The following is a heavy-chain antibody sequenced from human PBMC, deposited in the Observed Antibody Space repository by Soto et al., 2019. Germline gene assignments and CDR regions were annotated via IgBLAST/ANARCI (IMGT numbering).Heavy chain of an antibody. CDR2: IYYSGST. CDR3: ARANPGSYYYGSGSYYGYGSATSTYYFDY. J-gene: IGHJ4*02. V-gene: IGHV4-31*03. CDR1: GGSISSGGYY. D-gene: IGHD3-10*01. Sequence: SETLSLTCTVSGGSISSGGYYWSWIRQHPGKGLEWIGYIYYSGSTYYNPSLKSRVTISVDTSKNQFSLKLSSVTAADTAVYYCARANPGSYYYGSGSYYGYGSATSTYYFDYWGQGTLVTVSS.